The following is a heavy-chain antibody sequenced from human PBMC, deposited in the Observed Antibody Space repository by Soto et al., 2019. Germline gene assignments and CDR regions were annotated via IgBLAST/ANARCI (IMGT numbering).Heavy chain of an antibody. D-gene: IGHD3-22*01. CDR3: ARDRVVIGRFFDY. CDR2: ISYDGSNK. Sequence: QVQLVESGGGVGQPGRSLRLSCAASGFTFSSYAMHWVRQAPGKGLEWAAVISYDGSNKYYADSVKGRFTISRDNSKNTLYQQMNSLRAEDTAVYYCARDRVVIGRFFDYWGQGTLVTVSS. V-gene: IGHV3-30-3*01. CDR1: GFTFSSYA. J-gene: IGHJ4*02.